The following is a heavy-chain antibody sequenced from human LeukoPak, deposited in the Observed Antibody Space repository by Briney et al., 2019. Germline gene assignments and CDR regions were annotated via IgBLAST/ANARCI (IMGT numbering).Heavy chain of an antibody. CDR1: GGSISSSSYY. D-gene: IGHD3-22*01. CDR3: ARQIYDSSGYWDY. CDR2: LDYSGST. J-gene: IGHJ4*02. Sequence: PSETLSLTCTVSGGSISSSSYYWGWIRQPPEKGLEWIGGLDYSGSTYLNPSLKSRVTISGDTSKNQFSLKLSSVTAADTAVYYCARQIYDSSGYWDYWGQGTPVTVSS. V-gene: IGHV4-39*01.